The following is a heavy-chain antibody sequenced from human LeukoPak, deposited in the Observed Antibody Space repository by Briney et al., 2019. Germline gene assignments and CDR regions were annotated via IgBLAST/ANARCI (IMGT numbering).Heavy chain of an antibody. CDR2: LSYSGST. D-gene: IGHD5-18*01. V-gene: IGHV4-39*01. CDR3: ARQADGGYSYANFDS. Sequence: SETLSLTCTVSSGSISSNSYYWGWIRQPPGKGPEWIGTLSYSGSTYYNPSLKSRVTISVDTSKNQFSLKLSSVTAADTAVYYCARQADGGYSYANFDSWGQGTLVTVSS. CDR1: SGSISSNSYY. J-gene: IGHJ4*02.